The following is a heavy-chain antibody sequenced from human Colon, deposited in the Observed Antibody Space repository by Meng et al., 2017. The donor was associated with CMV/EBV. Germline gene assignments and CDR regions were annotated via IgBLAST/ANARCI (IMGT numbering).Heavy chain of an antibody. Sequence: GGSLRLSCAASGFTFSAYTMIWVRQAPGKGLEWVSSISSRSNYIYYADSLKGRFTISRDNAKNSLYLQMNSLGAEDTAVYYCARDSAHGDCSSTSCYWDAWDYWGQGTLVTVSS. V-gene: IGHV3-21*01. CDR3: ARDSAHGDCSSTSCYWDAWDY. J-gene: IGHJ4*02. D-gene: IGHD2-2*01. CDR2: ISSRSNYI. CDR1: GFTFSAYT.